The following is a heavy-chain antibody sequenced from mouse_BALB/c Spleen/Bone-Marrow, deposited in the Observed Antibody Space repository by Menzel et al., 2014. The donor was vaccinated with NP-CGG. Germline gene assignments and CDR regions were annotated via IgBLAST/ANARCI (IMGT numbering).Heavy chain of an antibody. D-gene: IGHD2-1*01. CDR3: TRNGNYYFDF. CDR2: INPSNGGT. V-gene: IGHV1S81*02. J-gene: IGHJ2*01. CDR1: GYTFTSYY. Sequence: QVQLQQSGAELVKPGASVKLSCKASGYTFTSYYMYWVKQRPGQGLEWIGEINPSNGGTNFNEKFKSKATLTVDKSSRAEHMHISSMTAEAAADYYGTRNGNYYFDFWGEGTTLTVSS.